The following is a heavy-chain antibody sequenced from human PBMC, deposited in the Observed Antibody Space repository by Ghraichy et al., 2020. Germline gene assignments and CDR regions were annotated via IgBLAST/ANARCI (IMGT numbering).Heavy chain of an antibody. D-gene: IGHD3-10*01. CDR1: GLTFSNYA. V-gene: IGHV3-23*01. Sequence: GESLNISCVVSGLTFSNYAMGWVRQAPGKGLEWVSVISGNGGNTYYADSVKGRFTISRDNSEDTVYLQMNSVRAEDTAIYYCAKDFTGSGRFFDYWGQGTLVTVSS. CDR3: AKDFTGSGRFFDY. J-gene: IGHJ4*02. CDR2: ISGNGGNT.